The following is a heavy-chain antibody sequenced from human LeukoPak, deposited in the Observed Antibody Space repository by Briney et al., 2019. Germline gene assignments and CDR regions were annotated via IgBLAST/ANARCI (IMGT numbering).Heavy chain of an antibody. CDR2: IIPIFGTT. CDR3: ASAYGSGSYYPRAFDY. V-gene: IGHV1-69*05. D-gene: IGHD3-10*01. CDR1: GGTFSTYA. Sequence: SVKVSCKASGGTFSTYAISWVRQAPGQGLEWMAGIIPIFGTTNYAQNFQGRVTISTDGSTNTAYMELSSLRSEDTAVYYCASAYGSGSYYPRAFDYWGQGTLVTVSS. J-gene: IGHJ4*02.